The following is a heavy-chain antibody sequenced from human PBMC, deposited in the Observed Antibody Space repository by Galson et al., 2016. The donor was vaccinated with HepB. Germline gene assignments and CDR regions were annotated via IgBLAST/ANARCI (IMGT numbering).Heavy chain of an antibody. CDR1: GFTFSSYS. D-gene: IGHD2-21*01. CDR2: IGSSSATI. V-gene: IGHV3-48*04. CDR3: ARDYFCVGASCRGERGRFDY. Sequence: SLRLSCAASGFTFSSYSMNWVRQAPGKGLEWISYIGSSSATIFYADSVKGRFTISRDDAKNSLYLQMTSLRAEDTAVYYCARDYFCVGASCRGERGRFDYWGQGALVTVSS. J-gene: IGHJ4*02.